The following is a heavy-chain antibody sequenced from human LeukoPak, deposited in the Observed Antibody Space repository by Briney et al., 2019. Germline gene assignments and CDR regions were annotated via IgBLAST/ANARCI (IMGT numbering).Heavy chain of an antibody. D-gene: IGHD2-2*01. V-gene: IGHV3-21*01. Sequence: GGSMRLSCAVAGFTFRDYTMRWVRQAPGEGREWVSAINKGGTFIKYADSVKGRFVVSRDNAKNLLFLQMNSLRVEDTALYFCAREVLDVVAPATNTVDYWGQGTRVTVSS. CDR3: AREVLDVVAPATNTVDY. J-gene: IGHJ4*02. CDR1: GFTFRDYT. CDR2: INKGGTFI.